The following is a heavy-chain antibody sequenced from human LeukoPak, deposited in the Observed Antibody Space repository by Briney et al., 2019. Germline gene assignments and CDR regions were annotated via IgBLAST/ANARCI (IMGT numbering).Heavy chain of an antibody. D-gene: IGHD6-13*01. CDR1: GYSISSGYY. CDR2: IYHSGST. J-gene: IGHJ4*02. CDR3: ARGAEQQLPYYFDY. Sequence: SETLSLTCSVSGYSISSGYYWGWIRQPPGKGLEWIGTIYHSGSTNYNPSLKSRVTISVDTSKNQFSLKLSSVTAADTAVYYCARGAEQQLPYYFDYWGQGTLVTVSS. V-gene: IGHV4-38-2*02.